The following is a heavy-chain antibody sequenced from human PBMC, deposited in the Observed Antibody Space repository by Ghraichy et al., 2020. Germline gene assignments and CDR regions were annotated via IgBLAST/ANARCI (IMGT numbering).Heavy chain of an antibody. CDR1: GFSLSTSGVG. D-gene: IGHD3-22*01. Sequence: SGPTLVKPTQTLTLTCTFSGFSLSTSGVGVGWIRQPPGKALEWLALIYWNDDKRYSPSLKSRLTITKDTSKNQVVLTMTNMDPVDTATYYCAHGRGYYDSSGYQGFDYWGQGTLVTVSS. CDR3: AHGRGYYDSSGYQGFDY. CDR2: IYWNDDK. J-gene: IGHJ4*02. V-gene: IGHV2-5*01.